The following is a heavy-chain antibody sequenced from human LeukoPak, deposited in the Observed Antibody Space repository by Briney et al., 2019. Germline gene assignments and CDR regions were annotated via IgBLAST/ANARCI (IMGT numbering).Heavy chain of an antibody. CDR2: IYYSGST. Sequence: SETLSLTCTVSGGSISSVEYYWSWIRQPPGKGLEWIGYIYYSGSTSYNPSLRSRVTISVDTSQNQFSLNLSSVTAADTAVYYCARCSRATGKLDYWGQGTLVTVSS. CDR3: ARCSRATGKLDY. V-gene: IGHV4-30-4*01. J-gene: IGHJ4*02. D-gene: IGHD5-24*01. CDR1: GGSISSVEYY.